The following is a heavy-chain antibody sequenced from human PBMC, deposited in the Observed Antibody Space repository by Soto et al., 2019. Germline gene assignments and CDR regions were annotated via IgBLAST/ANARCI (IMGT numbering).Heavy chain of an antibody. CDR2: IRRKANSYTT. CDR1: GLIFSDYH. V-gene: IGHV3-72*01. J-gene: IGHJ6*02. CDR3: SMTGGRSGGSNDMDV. Sequence: EVQLVESGGGLVQPGGSLRLSCAASGLIFSDYHMDWVRQAPGKGLEWVGRIRRKANSYTTEYAASVKGRFTISRDDSKNSLYLQMNSLVTYFTAMYYCSMTGGRSGGSNDMDVSGQGTTVTVSS. D-gene: IGHD2-15*01.